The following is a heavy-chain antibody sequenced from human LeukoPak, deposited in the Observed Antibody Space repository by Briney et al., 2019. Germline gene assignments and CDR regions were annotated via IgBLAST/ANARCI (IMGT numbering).Heavy chain of an antibody. J-gene: IGHJ4*01. CDR3: AKVRRDRSGYYPDFDY. CDR2: VGLGGDRT. Sequence: GGSLRLSCAVSGFTFSSHVMRWVPQAPGKGVGWVSSVGLGGDRTYYAPSVKGRYNISRDNSENTLKLQMTALRAEETAVYFCAKVRRDRSGYYPDFDYWGQGTLVAVSS. D-gene: IGHD3-22*01. V-gene: IGHV3-23*01. CDR1: GFTFSSHV.